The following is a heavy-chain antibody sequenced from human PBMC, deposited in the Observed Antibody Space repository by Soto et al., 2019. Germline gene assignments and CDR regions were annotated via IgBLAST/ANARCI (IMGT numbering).Heavy chain of an antibody. CDR2: IDWDDDK. D-gene: IGHD4-17*01. CDR1: GFSLSTSGMC. Sequence: LGNHTQTLTLTWTFSGFSLSTSGMCESWIRQPPGKALEWLAPIDWDDDKYYSTSLKTRLTISKDTSKNQVVLTMTNMDXXXXXTYFFSLGDHDYGDYKWYYWSQGSLVTVSS. J-gene: IGHJ4*02. V-gene: IGHV2-70*13. CDR3: SLGDHDYGDYKWYY.